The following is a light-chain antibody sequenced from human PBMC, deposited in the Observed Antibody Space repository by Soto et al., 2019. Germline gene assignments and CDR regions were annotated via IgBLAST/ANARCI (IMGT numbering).Light chain of an antibody. J-gene: IGKJ1*01. V-gene: IGKV3-11*01. CDR1: QSVSSY. CDR2: DAS. Sequence: EIVLTQSPGTLSLSPGERATLSCRASQSVSSYLAWYQQKPGQAPRLLIYDASTRATGISARFSGSGSGTDFTLTLSSLEPEDFALYYCQQRSNWPVTFGQGTKVEVK. CDR3: QQRSNWPVT.